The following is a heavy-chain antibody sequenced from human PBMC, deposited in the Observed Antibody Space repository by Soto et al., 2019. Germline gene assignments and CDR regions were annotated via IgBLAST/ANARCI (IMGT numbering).Heavy chain of an antibody. CDR3: ARAPDYGGHPGAGYYYYGMDV. Sequence: SETLSLTCTVSGGSISSYYWSWIRQPPGKGLEWIGYIYYSGSTNYNPSLKSRVTISVDTSKNQFSLKLSSVTAADTAVDYCARAPDYGGHPGAGYYYYGMDVWGQGTTVTVSS. D-gene: IGHD4-17*01. CDR2: IYYSGST. CDR1: GGSISSYY. V-gene: IGHV4-59*01. J-gene: IGHJ6*02.